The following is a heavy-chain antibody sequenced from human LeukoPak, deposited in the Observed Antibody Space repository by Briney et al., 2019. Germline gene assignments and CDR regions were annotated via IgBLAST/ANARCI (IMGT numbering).Heavy chain of an antibody. D-gene: IGHD1-26*01. CDR1: GFTFSSYA. CDR2: ISYDGSNK. Sequence: GRSLRLSCAASGFTFSSYAMHWVRQAPGKGLEWVAVISYDGSNKYYADSVKGRFTISRDNSKNTLYLQMNSLRAEDTAVYYCAREYIVGAWSLFDYWGQGTLVTVSS. V-gene: IGHV3-30*04. CDR3: AREYIVGAWSLFDY. J-gene: IGHJ4*02.